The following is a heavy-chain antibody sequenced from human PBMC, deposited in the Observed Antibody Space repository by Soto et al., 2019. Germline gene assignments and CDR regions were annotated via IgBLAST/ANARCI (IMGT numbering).Heavy chain of an antibody. CDR2: IKQDGSED. J-gene: IGHJ6*01. CDR1: VFTFNKYW. V-gene: IGHV3-7*03. D-gene: IGHD3-16*01. CDR3: ARLGVVTERHKGMEV. Sequence: PMGSLRLSCACSVFTFNKYWMSCVRHSPGRGLEWVANIKQDGSEDYYVDSVKGRFTISRDNAKTSLYLQMNSLRAEETAVYFCARLGVVTERHKGMEVLGQGTTVTLSS.